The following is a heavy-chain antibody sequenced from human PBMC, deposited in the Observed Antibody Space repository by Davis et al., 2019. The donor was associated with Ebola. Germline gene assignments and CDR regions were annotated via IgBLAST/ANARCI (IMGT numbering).Heavy chain of an antibody. V-gene: IGHV3-33*01. CDR1: GFTFSSYG. Sequence: GGSLRLSCAASGFTFSSYGMHWVRQAPGKGLEWVAVIWYDGSNKYYADSVKGRFTISRDNSKNTLYLQMNSLRAEDTAVYYCARASITIFGVVSYYYGMDVWGQGTTVTVSS. D-gene: IGHD3-3*01. J-gene: IGHJ6*02. CDR2: IWYDGSNK. CDR3: ARASITIFGVVSYYYGMDV.